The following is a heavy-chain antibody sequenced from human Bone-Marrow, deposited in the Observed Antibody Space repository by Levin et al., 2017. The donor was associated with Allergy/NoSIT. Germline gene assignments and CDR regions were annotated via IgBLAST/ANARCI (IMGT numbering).Heavy chain of an antibody. D-gene: IGHD4-17*01. CDR2: IWYDGSNK. CDR3: ARDYGDYFYYYYGMDV. Sequence: GESLKISCAASGFTFSSYGMHWVRQAPGKGLEWVAVIWYDGSNKYYADSVKGRFTISRDNSKNTLYLQMNSLRAEDTAVYYCARDYGDYFYYYYGMDVWGQGTTVTVSS. J-gene: IGHJ6*02. CDR1: GFTFSSYG. V-gene: IGHV3-33*01.